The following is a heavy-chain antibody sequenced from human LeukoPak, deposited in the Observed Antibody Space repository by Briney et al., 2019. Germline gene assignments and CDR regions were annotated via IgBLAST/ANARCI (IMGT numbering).Heavy chain of an antibody. J-gene: IGHJ3*02. Sequence: PSETLSLTCTVSGGPISSSSYYWGWIRQPPGRGLEWIGSIYYTGSSYYNPSLRSRVTLFVDTSKKQFSVKLSSVTAADTAVYYCARAQPGRITIFGVVSPNAFDIWGQGTMVTVSS. CDR1: GGPISSSSYY. CDR3: ARAQPGRITIFGVVSPNAFDI. V-gene: IGHV4-39*01. CDR2: IYYTGSS. D-gene: IGHD3-3*01.